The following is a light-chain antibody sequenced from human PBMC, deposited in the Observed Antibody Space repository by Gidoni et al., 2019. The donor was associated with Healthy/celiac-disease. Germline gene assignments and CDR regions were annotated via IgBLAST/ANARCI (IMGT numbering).Light chain of an antibody. CDR1: QSVSSSS. V-gene: IGKV3-20*01. CDR3: QQYGSSPRT. CDR2: CSS. Sequence: EIVLTQSPGTLSLSPGERATLSCRASQSVSSSSLAWYQQKPGQAPRLLIDCSSSRATGIPDRFSGSGSGTVFTLTISRLEHEDFAVYYCQQYGSSPRTFGQGTKVEIK. J-gene: IGKJ1*01.